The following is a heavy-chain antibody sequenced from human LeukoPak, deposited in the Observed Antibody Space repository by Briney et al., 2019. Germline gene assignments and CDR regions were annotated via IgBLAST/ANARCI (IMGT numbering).Heavy chain of an antibody. D-gene: IGHD2-2*02. CDR2: ISSSSSYI. J-gene: IGHJ4*02. Sequence: GGSLRLSCAASGFTFSSYSMNWVRQAPGKGLEWVSSISSSSSYIYYADSVKGRFTISRDNAKNSLYLQMNSLRAEVTAVYYCARVPTAVVPAAIWGQGTLVTVSS. CDR3: ARVPTAVVPAAI. CDR1: GFTFSSYS. V-gene: IGHV3-21*01.